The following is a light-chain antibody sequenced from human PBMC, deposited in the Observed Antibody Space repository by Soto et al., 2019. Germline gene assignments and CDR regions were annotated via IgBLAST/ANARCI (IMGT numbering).Light chain of an antibody. J-gene: IGKJ5*01. Sequence: EIVLTQSPCTLSLSPGERATLSCRASQSVSSSYLAWYQQKPGQAPRLLIYGASSRATGIPDRFSGSGSGTDFTLTISRLEPEDFAVYYCQQYGSSPPITCGPGTRLEIK. CDR3: QQYGSSPPIT. CDR1: QSVSSSY. V-gene: IGKV3-20*01. CDR2: GAS.